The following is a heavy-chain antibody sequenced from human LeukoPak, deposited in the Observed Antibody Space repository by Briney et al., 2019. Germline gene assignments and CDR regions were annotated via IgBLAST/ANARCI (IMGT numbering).Heavy chain of an antibody. CDR2: IFPDGRT. Sequence: PGGSLRLSCAASGLTVTDNYFSWVRQAPGKGLEWVSVIFPDGRTYHADSVKGRFTISRDRPKNTLLLQMNSLRADDTALYHCARTNTVYGVFDYWGQGILVTVSS. CDR1: GLTVTDNY. J-gene: IGHJ4*02. CDR3: ARTNTVYGVFDY. V-gene: IGHV3-53*01. D-gene: IGHD2/OR15-2a*01.